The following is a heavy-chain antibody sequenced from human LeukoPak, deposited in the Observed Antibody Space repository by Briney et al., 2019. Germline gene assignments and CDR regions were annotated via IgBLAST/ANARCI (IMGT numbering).Heavy chain of an antibody. D-gene: IGHD7-27*01. Sequence: GGSLRLSCAASGFTFSSYSMSWVRQAPGKGLEWLTYISSSSRTIYYADSVKGRFTISRDNAKNSLYLQMNSLRDEDTAVYYCARDRVPQLTADYWGQGTLVTVSS. V-gene: IGHV3-48*02. CDR2: ISSSSRTI. CDR1: GFTFSSYS. CDR3: ARDRVPQLTADY. J-gene: IGHJ4*02.